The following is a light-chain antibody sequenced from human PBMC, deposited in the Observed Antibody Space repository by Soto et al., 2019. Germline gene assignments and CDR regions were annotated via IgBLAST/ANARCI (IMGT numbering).Light chain of an antibody. J-gene: IGKJ1*01. V-gene: IGKV3-11*01. Sequence: EIVLTQSPATLSLSPGEGATLSCRASQSISSYLAWYQQKPGQAPRLLIYDASNRATGIPARFSGSGSGTDFTLTISTLESADFAVYYCQQRSTWPWTFGQGTKVEIK. CDR2: DAS. CDR1: QSISSY. CDR3: QQRSTWPWT.